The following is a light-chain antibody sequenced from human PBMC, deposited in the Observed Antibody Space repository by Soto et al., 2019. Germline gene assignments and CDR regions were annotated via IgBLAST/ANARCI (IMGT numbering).Light chain of an antibody. J-gene: IGKJ2*01. CDR3: QQYGNSPYT. V-gene: IGKV3-20*01. Sequence: EIVLTQSPGTLSLSPGEGATLSCRASQSVSSGYLAWYQQKPGQTPRLLIYSASSRATGSPDRFSGSGSGTDFTLTISRLEPEDFAVYYCQQYGNSPYTFGQGTKVEIK. CDR2: SAS. CDR1: QSVSSGY.